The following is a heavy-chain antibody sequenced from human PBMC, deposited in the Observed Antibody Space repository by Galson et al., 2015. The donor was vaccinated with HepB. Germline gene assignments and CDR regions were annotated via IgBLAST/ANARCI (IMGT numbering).Heavy chain of an antibody. D-gene: IGHD5-24*01. CDR3: ASHGDGYNFDY. V-gene: IGHV4-59*01. J-gene: IGHJ4*02. CDR1: GGSISSSY. Sequence: SETLSLTCTVSGGSISSSYWSWIRQPPGKGLEWIGYIYYSGSTNYNPSLKSRVTISVDTSKNQFSLKLSSVTAADTAVYYCASHGDGYNFDYWGQGTLVTVSS. CDR2: IYYSGST.